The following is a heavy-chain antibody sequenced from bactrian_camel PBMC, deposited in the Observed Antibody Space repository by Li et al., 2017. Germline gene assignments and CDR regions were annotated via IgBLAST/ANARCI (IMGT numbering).Heavy chain of an antibody. V-gene: IGHV3S26*01. D-gene: IGHD1*01. Sequence: HVQLVESGGGSVEAGGSLRLSCVVSGYSYSRYCMGWFRHAPGKEPEGVASIDSMGSTGYADPVNGRFTISKDNAKNPLYLKMNNLKPEDTAMYYCAAARFYCSGVYYEMDMNYWGKGTQVTVS. J-gene: IGHJ7*01. CDR2: IDSMGST. CDR1: GYSYSRYC.